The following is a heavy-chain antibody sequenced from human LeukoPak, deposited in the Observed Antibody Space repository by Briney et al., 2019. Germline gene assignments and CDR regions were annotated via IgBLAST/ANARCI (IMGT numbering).Heavy chain of an antibody. CDR2: IYYSAST. D-gene: IGHD5-12*01. CDR3: ARQGGVATTFDY. Sequence: PSATLSLTCTVSVGSITGYYWNWLRQPPGKGLEGIGYIYYSASTNYNPSLNSRVTISVDTSEHQFSLKLNSVPAADTAVYYCARQGGVATTFDYWGQGTLVTVSS. V-gene: IGHV4-59*08. J-gene: IGHJ4*02. CDR1: VGSITGYY.